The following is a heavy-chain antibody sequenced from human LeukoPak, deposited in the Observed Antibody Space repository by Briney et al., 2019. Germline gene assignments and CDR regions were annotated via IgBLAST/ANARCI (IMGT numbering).Heavy chain of an antibody. CDR3: AKGKFYSSSWDNGNAFDI. J-gene: IGHJ3*02. Sequence: GESLRLSCAASGFSFSTYTMDWVRQAPGKGLEWVSSISSRSSIIYYADSVKGRFTISRDNAKNSLYLQMNSLRAEDTAVYYCAKGKFYSSSWDNGNAFDIWGQGTMVTVSS. CDR2: ISSRSSII. CDR1: GFSFSTYT. D-gene: IGHD6-13*01. V-gene: IGHV3-21*01.